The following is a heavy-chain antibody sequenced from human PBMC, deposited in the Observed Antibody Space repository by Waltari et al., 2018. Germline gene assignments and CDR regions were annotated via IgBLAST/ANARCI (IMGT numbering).Heavy chain of an antibody. CDR2: INDRGLT. J-gene: IGHJ1*01. V-gene: IGHV4-34*02. Sequence: QVQLQQWGAGLLKPSETLSLRCAVHGGSSFSAYYWNWVRQVPGKGLEWIGEINDRGLTNYNPSLKSRVTMSVDTSRNQFSLTLTSVTAADTALYYCARSAAIVVRGRYFQYWGQGTLVTVSS. D-gene: IGHD3-10*01. CDR1: GGSSFSAYY. CDR3: ARSAAIVVRGRYFQY.